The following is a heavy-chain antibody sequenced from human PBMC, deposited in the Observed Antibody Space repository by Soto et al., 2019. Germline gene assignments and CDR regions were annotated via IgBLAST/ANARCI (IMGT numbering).Heavy chain of an antibody. V-gene: IGHV3-23*01. D-gene: IGHD3-9*01. Sequence: GGSLRLSCAASGFTFSSYAMSWVRQAPGKGLEWVSAISGSGGSTYYADSVKGRFTISRDNSKNTLYLQMNSLGAEDTAVYYCAKDPRDFDWLFRYNWFDPWGQGTLVTVSS. CDR2: ISGSGGST. CDR1: GFTFSSYA. CDR3: AKDPRDFDWLFRYNWFDP. J-gene: IGHJ5*02.